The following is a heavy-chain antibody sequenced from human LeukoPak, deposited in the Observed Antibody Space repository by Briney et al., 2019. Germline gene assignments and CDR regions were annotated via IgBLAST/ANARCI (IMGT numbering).Heavy chain of an antibody. CDR2: IIPIFGTA. D-gene: IGHD2-2*01. V-gene: IGHV1-69*13. CDR1: GGTFSSYA. Sequence: ASVKVSCKASGGTFSSYAISWLRQAPGQGLEWKGGIIPIFGTANYAQKFQGRVTITADESTSTAYMELSSLRSEDTAVYYCAREGCRSTSCNFNWFDPWGQGTLVTVSS. J-gene: IGHJ5*02. CDR3: AREGCRSTSCNFNWFDP.